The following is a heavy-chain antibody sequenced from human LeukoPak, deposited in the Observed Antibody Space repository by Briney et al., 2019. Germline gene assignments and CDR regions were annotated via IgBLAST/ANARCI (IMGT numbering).Heavy chain of an antibody. D-gene: IGHD1/OR15-1a*01. J-gene: IGHJ5*02. CDR3: ARVTGTGPCWFDP. CDR1: GYTFTGYY. CDR2: INPNSGGT. V-gene: IGHV1-2*02. Sequence: ASVKVSCKASGYTFTGYYMHWVRQAPGQGLEWMGWINPNSGGTNYAQKFQGRVTMTRDTSISTAYMELSRLRSDDTAVYYCARVTGTGPCWFDPWGQGTLVTVSS.